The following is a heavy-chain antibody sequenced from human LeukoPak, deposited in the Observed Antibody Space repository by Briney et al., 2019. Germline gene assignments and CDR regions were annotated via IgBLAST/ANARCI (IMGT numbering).Heavy chain of an antibody. Sequence: ASVKVSCKASGYTFTGYYMHWVRQAPGQGLEWMGWINPNSGGTNYAQKFQGRVTMTRDTSISTAYMELSRLRSDDTAVYYCARATTYHDILTGYYTGAFDIWGQGTMVTVSS. CDR3: ARATTYHDILTGYYTGAFDI. J-gene: IGHJ3*02. CDR1: GYTFTGYY. D-gene: IGHD3-9*01. V-gene: IGHV1-2*02. CDR2: INPNSGGT.